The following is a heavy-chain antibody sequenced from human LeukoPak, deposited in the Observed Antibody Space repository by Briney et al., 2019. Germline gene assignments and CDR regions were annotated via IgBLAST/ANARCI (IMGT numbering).Heavy chain of an antibody. V-gene: IGHV3-7*05. CDR2: IKQDGSEK. J-gene: IGHJ3*02. D-gene: IGHD3-22*01. Sequence: GGSLRLSCGASGFTFSRYSMNWVRQAPGKGLEWVANIKQDGSEKYYVDSVKGRFTISRDNAKNSLYLQMNSLRAEDTAVYYCARDSSGYWVDAFDIWGQGTMVTVSS. CDR1: GFTFSRYS. CDR3: ARDSSGYWVDAFDI.